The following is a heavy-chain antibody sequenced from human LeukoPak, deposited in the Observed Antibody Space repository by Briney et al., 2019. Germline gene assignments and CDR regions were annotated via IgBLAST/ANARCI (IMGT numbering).Heavy chain of an antibody. CDR1: GFTFSDYY. CDR3: ARARSSGSPGDY. Sequence: GGSLSLSCAASGFTFSDYYMIWIRQAPGKGLVWVSYISSSSSYTNYADSGKGRFTISRDNAKTSLYLQMNSLRAEDTAVYYCARARSSGSPGDYWGQGTLGTVSS. D-gene: IGHD6-19*01. V-gene: IGHV3-11*05. CDR2: ISSSSSYT. J-gene: IGHJ4*02.